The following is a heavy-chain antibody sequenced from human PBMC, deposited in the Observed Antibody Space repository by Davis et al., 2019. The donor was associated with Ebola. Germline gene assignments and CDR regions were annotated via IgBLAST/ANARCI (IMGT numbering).Heavy chain of an antibody. Sequence: ASVKVSCKASGYTFTSYGISWVRQAPGQGLEWMGWISAYNGNTNYAQKLQGRVTMTTDTSTSTAYMELRSLRSDDTAVYYCARDPRVETYYYGMDVWGKGTTVTVSS. V-gene: IGHV1-18*01. CDR3: ARDPRVETYYYGMDV. CDR2: ISAYNGNT. D-gene: IGHD5-24*01. CDR1: GYTFTSYG. J-gene: IGHJ6*04.